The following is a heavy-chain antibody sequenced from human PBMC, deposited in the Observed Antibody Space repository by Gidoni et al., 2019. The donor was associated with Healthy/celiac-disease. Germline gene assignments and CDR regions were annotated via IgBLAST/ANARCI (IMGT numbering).Heavy chain of an antibody. J-gene: IGHJ6*02. V-gene: IGHV4-34*01. CDR2: INHSGST. Sequence: QVQLQQWGAGLLKPSETLSLTCAVYGGSFSGYYWSWLRQPPGKGLEWIGEINHSGSTNYNPSLKSRVTISVDTSKNQFSLKLSSVTAADTAVYYCARGGTNYDFWSGYPTYYYYGMDVWGQGTTVTVSS. CDR3: ARGGTNYDFWSGYPTYYYYGMDV. D-gene: IGHD3-3*01. CDR1: GGSFSGYY.